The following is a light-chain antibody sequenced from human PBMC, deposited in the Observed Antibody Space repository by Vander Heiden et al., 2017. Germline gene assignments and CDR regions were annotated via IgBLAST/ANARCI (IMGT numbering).Light chain of an antibody. Sequence: QSALTQPASVSGSPGQSITISCTGTSSEIGCYNYASWYQQSPGDPPKLIIFDVSYRPSVVSNRFSGSKSGNTASLTISGLRAEDEADYYCSSYTGSSTIFGGGTKLTVL. CDR1: SSEIGCYNY. J-gene: IGLJ2*01. CDR2: DVS. V-gene: IGLV2-14*03. CDR3: SSYTGSSTI.